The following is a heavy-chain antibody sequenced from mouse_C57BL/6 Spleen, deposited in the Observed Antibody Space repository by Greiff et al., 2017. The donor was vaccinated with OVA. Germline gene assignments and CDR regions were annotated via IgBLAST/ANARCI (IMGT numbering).Heavy chain of an antibody. V-gene: IGHV5-6*01. D-gene: IGHD1-1*02. CDR3: ARRAMEWYFDV. CDR2: ISSGGSYT. J-gene: IGHJ1*03. CDR1: GFTFSSYG. Sequence: EVKLVESGGDLVKPGGSLKLSCAASGFTFSSYGMSWVRQTPDKRLEWVATISSGGSYTYYPDSVKGRFTISRDNAKNTLYLQMSSLKSEDTAMYYGARRAMEWYFDVWGTGTTVTVSS.